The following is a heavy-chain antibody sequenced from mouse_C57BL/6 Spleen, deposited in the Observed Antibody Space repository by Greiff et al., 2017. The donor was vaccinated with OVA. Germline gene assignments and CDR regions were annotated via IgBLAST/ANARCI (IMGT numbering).Heavy chain of an antibody. Sequence: LLESGAELARPGASVKLSCKASGYTFTSYGISWVKQRTGQGLEWIGEIYPRSGNTYYNEKFKGKATLTADKSSSTAYMELRSLTSEDSAVYFCAREIDYDEGRYFDYWGQGTTLTVSS. V-gene: IGHV1-81*01. CDR1: GYTFTSYG. CDR3: AREIDYDEGRYFDY. D-gene: IGHD2-4*01. CDR2: IYPRSGNT. J-gene: IGHJ2*01.